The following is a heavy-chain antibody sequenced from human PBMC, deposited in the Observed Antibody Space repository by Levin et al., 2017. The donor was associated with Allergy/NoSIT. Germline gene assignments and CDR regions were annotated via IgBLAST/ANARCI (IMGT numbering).Heavy chain of an antibody. D-gene: IGHD4-23*01. V-gene: IGHV3-48*02. CDR3: ARGPLSGKIEY. Sequence: GESLKISCAASGFTFSSYTMHWVRQAPGKGLEWLSYINTIGSAIYYADSVKGRFTISRDNARNSLYLQMNSLRHEDTAVYYCARGPLSGKIEYWGQGTLVTVSS. CDR1: GFTFSSYT. CDR2: INTIGSAI. J-gene: IGHJ4*02.